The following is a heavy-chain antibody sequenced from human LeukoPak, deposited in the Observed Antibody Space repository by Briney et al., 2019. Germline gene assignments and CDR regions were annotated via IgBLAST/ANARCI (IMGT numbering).Heavy chain of an antibody. CDR2: IYDSGST. V-gene: IGHV4-59*01. CDR1: GGSISSYY. D-gene: IGHD2-2*01. Sequence: SETLSLTCTVSGGSISSYYWSWIRQPPGKGLEWIGYIYDSGSTNYNPSLKSRVTISVDTSKNHFSLKLKSVTAADTAVYYCASEGGIVVVPAEIRPGRNWYFDLWGRGTLVTVSS. CDR3: ASEGGIVVVPAEIRPGRNWYFDL. J-gene: IGHJ2*01.